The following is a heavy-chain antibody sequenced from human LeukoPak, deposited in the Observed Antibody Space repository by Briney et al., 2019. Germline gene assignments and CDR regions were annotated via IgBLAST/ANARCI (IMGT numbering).Heavy chain of an antibody. CDR1: GYTLTELS. CDR3: ATPGENYGDLSY. Sequence: ASVKVSCKVSGYTLTELSMHWVRQAPGKGLEWMGGFDPEDGETIYAQKFQGRVTMTEDTSTDTAYMELSSLRSEDTAVYYCATPGENYGDLSYWGQGTLVTVS. CDR2: FDPEDGET. D-gene: IGHD4-17*01. V-gene: IGHV1-24*01. J-gene: IGHJ4*02.